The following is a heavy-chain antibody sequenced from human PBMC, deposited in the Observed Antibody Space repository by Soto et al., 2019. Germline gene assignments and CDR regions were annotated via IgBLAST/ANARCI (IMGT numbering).Heavy chain of an antibody. J-gene: IGHJ4*02. V-gene: IGHV3-30-3*01. Sequence: QVQLVESGGGVVQPGRSLRLSCAASGFTFSSYAMHCVRQAPGKGLEWVSVISYDGSNKYYADSVKVRFTISRDNSKNTLYLQMNSLRAEDTAVYYCARDRIYSSSWHDYWGQGTLVTVSS. CDR3: ARDRIYSSSWHDY. CDR2: ISYDGSNK. D-gene: IGHD6-13*01. CDR1: GFTFSSYA.